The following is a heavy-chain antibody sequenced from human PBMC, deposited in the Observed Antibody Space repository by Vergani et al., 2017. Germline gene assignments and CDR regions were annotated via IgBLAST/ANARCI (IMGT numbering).Heavy chain of an antibody. Sequence: QVQLQESGPGLVKPSETLSLTCTVSGYSISSGYYWGWIRQPPGKGLEWIGSIYYSGSTYYNPSLKSRVTISVDTSKNQFSLKLSSVTAADTAVYYCARDRVGYYDSTRTWFDPWGQGTLVTVSS. CDR2: IYYSGST. V-gene: IGHV4-38-2*02. J-gene: IGHJ5*02. CDR1: GYSISSGYY. D-gene: IGHD3-22*01. CDR3: ARDRVGYYDSTRTWFDP.